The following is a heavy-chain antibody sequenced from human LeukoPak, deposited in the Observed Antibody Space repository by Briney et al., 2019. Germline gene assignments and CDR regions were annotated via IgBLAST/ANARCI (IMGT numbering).Heavy chain of an antibody. CDR2: IYCSGST. CDR1: GGSISSSSYY. J-gene: IGHJ4*02. Sequence: SETLSLTCTVSGGSISSSSYYWGWIRQPPGKGLEWIGSIYCSGSTYYNPSLKSRVTISVDTSKNQFSLKLSSVTAADTAVYYCARVGGSPGSSLDYWGQGTLVTVSS. CDR3: ARVGGSPGSSLDY. D-gene: IGHD3-10*01. V-gene: IGHV4-39*07.